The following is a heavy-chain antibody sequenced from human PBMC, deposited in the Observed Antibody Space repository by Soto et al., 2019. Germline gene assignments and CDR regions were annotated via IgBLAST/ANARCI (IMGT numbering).Heavy chain of an antibody. CDR3: VRVKADAYDV. Sequence: GGSLRLSCAASGFSFSNHDMHWVRQPKGKGLEWVSGITTGGNAYFADSVKGRFSISRENAKNSFYLQTSSLRAEDTAMYYCVRVKADAYDVWGQGTMVTVSS. V-gene: IGHV3-13*01. J-gene: IGHJ3*01. CDR2: ITTGGNA. CDR1: GFSFSNHD.